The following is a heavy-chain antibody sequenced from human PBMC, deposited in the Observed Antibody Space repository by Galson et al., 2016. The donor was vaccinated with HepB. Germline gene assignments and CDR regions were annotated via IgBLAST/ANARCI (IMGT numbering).Heavy chain of an antibody. CDR1: GFTFGDCS. J-gene: IGHJ3*01. D-gene: IGHD3-22*01. Sequence: SLRLSCAGSGFTFGDCSVTWFRQAPGKGLEWVAVISYHGRDKYYRDTVKGGFTISRDNSNNMQYLRMSSLRVEDTAVYYCARDWRNVNGGYYGNDAFDFWGQGTMVTVSS. V-gene: IGHV3-30*04. CDR3: ARDWRNVNGGYYGNDAFDF. CDR2: ISYHGRDK.